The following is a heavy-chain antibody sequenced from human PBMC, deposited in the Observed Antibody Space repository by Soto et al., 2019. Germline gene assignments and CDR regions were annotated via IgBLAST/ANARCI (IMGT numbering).Heavy chain of an antibody. CDR1: GGTFSSYA. Sequence: ASVKVSCKASGGTFSSYAISWVRQAPGQGLEWMGGIIPIFGTANYAQKFQGRVTITADESTSTAYMELSSLRSEDTAVYYCARDQAGRHPIAEAMEKYNRFDLWGQGNLVTVSS. D-gene: IGHD6-13*01. CDR3: ARDQAGRHPIAEAMEKYNRFDL. CDR2: IIPIFGTA. J-gene: IGHJ5*02. V-gene: IGHV1-69*13.